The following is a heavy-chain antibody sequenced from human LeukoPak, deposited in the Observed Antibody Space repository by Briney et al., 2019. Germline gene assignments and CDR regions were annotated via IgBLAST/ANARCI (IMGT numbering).Heavy chain of an antibody. J-gene: IGHJ4*02. CDR2: IYYSGST. CDR3: ARGDSSSWYEVCFDY. CDR1: GGSMRSYY. V-gene: IGHV4-59*08. Sequence: PSETLSLTCSVSGGSMRSYYWSWIRQPPGKGLEWIGYIYYSGSTNYNPPLESRATISVDTSKNQFSLNLTSVTAADTAVYYCARGDSSSWYEVCFDYWGQGTLVTVSS. D-gene: IGHD6-13*01.